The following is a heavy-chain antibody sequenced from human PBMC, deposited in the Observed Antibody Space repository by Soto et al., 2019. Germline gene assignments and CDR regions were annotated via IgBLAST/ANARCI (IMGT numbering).Heavy chain of an antibody. Sequence: ESGPTLVNPTEPLTLTCTFSGFSLKTIGVAVGWIRQPPGQALEWLALIYWFDEKLYRPSLRTRLTITKDTSKNQVVLTVTNMDPMDTARYYCADNFGSGWPEAYLDAWGQGAPVSVSS. CDR2: IYWFDEK. D-gene: IGHD6-19*01. V-gene: IGHV2-5*01. CDR1: GFSLKTIGVA. J-gene: IGHJ5*02. CDR3: ADNFGSGWPEAYLDA.